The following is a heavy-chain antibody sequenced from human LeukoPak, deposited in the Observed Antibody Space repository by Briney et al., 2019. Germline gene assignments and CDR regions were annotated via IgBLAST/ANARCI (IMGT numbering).Heavy chain of an antibody. Sequence: GESLKISCKGSGYSLTRFWIGWVRQMPGKGLEWMGIIFPGDSETRYSPSFQGQVTISADNSISTAYLQWSSLEASDTAMYYCARQSSSDYWGQGTLVTVSS. CDR3: ARQSSSDY. J-gene: IGHJ4*02. CDR2: IFPGDSET. CDR1: GYSLTRFW. D-gene: IGHD1-26*01. V-gene: IGHV5-51*01.